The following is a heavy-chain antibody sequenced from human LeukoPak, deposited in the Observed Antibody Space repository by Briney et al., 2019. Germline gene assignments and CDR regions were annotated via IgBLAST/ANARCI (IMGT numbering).Heavy chain of an antibody. J-gene: IGHJ6*03. CDR1: GFTFSSYG. CDR2: IRYDGSNK. Sequence: GGSLRLSCAASGFTFSSYGMHWVRQAPGKGLEWVAFIRYDGSNKYYADSVKGRFTISRDNSKNTLYLQMNSLRAEDTAVYYCAKVAVAGTSRPYYMDVWGKGTTVTISS. CDR3: AKVAVAGTSRPYYMDV. D-gene: IGHD6-19*01. V-gene: IGHV3-30*02.